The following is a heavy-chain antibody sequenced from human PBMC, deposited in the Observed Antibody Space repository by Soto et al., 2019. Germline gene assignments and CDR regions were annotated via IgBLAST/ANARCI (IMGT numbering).Heavy chain of an antibody. CDR2: IIPIFGTA. Sequence: GASVKVSCKASGGTFSSYAISWVRQAPGQGLEWMGGIIPIFGTANYAQKFRGRVTITADESTSTAYMELSSLRSEDTAVYYCARGKNFGVVIRFDYWGQGTLVTV. V-gene: IGHV1-69*13. J-gene: IGHJ4*02. D-gene: IGHD3-3*01. CDR3: ARGKNFGVVIRFDY. CDR1: GGTFSSYA.